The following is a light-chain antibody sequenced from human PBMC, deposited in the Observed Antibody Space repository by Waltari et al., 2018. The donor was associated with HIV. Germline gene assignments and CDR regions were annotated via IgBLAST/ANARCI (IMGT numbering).Light chain of an antibody. V-gene: IGKV1-39*01. CDR2: GAS. CDR1: QTISTY. J-gene: IGKJ2*02. Sequence: DIQMTQSPSSLSASIGDRVTITCRASQTISTYLYWYQQKPGKAPKLLIYGASNLQSGVPSRFSGSGSGTDFTLTISSLQPEDFATYYCQQSYITPPWTFGQGTKLEIK. CDR3: QQSYITPPWT.